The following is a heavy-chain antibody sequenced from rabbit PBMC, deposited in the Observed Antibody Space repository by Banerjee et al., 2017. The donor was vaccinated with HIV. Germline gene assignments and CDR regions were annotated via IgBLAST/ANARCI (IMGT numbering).Heavy chain of an antibody. Sequence: QSLEESGGDLVKPGASLTLASTASGFSFSSSYWICWVRQAPGKGLEWIACICAGSSGSTYYASWAKGRFTISKTSSTTVTLQMTSLTAADTATYFCARSNTYYTDGYWNLWGQGTLVTVS. J-gene: IGHJ4*01. V-gene: IGHV1S40*01. D-gene: IGHD6-1*01. CDR1: GFSFSSSYW. CDR2: ICAGSSGST. CDR3: ARSNTYYTDGYWNL.